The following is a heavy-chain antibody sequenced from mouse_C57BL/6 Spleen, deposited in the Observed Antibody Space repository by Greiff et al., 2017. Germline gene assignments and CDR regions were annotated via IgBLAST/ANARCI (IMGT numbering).Heavy chain of an antibody. CDR1: GYAFSSSW. D-gene: IGHD1-1*01. V-gene: IGHV1-82*01. CDR2: IYPGDGDT. J-gene: IGHJ4*01. CDR3: ARSFITTDAMDY. Sequence: QVQLKQSGPELVKPGASVKISCKASGYAFSSSWMNWVKQRPGKGLEWIGRIYPGDGDTNYNGKFKGKATLTADKSSSTAYMQLSSLTSEDSAVYFCARSFITTDAMDYWGQGTSVTVSS.